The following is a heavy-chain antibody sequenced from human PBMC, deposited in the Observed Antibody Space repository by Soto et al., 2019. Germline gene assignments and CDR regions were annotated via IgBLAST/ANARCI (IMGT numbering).Heavy chain of an antibody. CDR3: ARAPGEGSSWYRGNYGMDV. V-gene: IGHV3-48*02. CDR1: GFTFSSYS. CDR2: ISSSSSTI. Sequence: GGSLRLSCAASGFTFSSYSMNWVRQAPGKGLEWVSYISSSSSTIYYADSVKGRFTISRDNAKNSLYLQMNSLRDEDTAVYYCARAPGEGSSWYRGNYGMDVWGQGTTVTVSS. D-gene: IGHD6-13*01. J-gene: IGHJ6*02.